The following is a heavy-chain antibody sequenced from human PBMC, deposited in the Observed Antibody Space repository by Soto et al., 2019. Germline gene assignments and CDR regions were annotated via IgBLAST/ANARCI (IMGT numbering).Heavy chain of an antibody. CDR2: ISSSSSTI. J-gene: IGHJ1*01. CDR3: ARFLELSIDAEYFQH. D-gene: IGHD1-1*01. V-gene: IGHV3-48*01. Sequence: GGSLRLSCAASGFTFSSYSMNWVRQAPGKGLEWVSYISSSSSTIYYADSVKGRFTISRDNAKNSLYLQMNSLRAEDTAVYYSARFLELSIDAEYFQHCSQGTLVPVSS. CDR1: GFTFSSYS.